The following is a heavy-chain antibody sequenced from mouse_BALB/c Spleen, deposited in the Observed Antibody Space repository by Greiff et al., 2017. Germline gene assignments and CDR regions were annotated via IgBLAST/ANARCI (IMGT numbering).Heavy chain of an antibody. D-gene: IGHD2-14*01. CDR2: ISYDGSN. V-gene: IGHV3-6*02. J-gene: IGHJ3*01. CDR1: GYSITSGYY. Sequence: DVKLVESGPGLVKPSQSLSLTCSVTGYSITSGYYWNWIRQFPGNKLEWMGYISYDGSNNYNPSLKNRISITRDTSKNQFFLKLNSVTTEDTATYYCARDYRYDFAYWGQGTLVTVSA. CDR3: ARDYRYDFAY.